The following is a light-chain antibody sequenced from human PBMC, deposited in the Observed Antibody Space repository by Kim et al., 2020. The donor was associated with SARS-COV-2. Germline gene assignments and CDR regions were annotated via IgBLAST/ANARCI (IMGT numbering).Light chain of an antibody. V-gene: IGLV2-14*01. Sequence: QSALTQPASVSGSPGQSITISCTGTSSDVGGYKYISWYQQHPSKAPKNMIYDVSKRPSGVSNRFSGSKSGNTASLTISGRQTEDEADYYCSSYTSNNSWVFGGGTQLTVL. CDR1: SSDVGGYKY. CDR3: SSYTSNNSWV. J-gene: IGLJ3*02. CDR2: DVS.